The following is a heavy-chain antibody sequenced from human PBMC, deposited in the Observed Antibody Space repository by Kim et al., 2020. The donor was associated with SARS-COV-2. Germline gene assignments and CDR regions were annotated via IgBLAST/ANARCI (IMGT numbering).Heavy chain of an antibody. Sequence: DSVKGRFTISRDNAKNSLYLQMNSLRAEDTAVYYCARDYNWNWRLWGMDVWGQGTTVTVSS. D-gene: IGHD1-7*01. V-gene: IGHV3-21*01. J-gene: IGHJ6*02. CDR3: ARDYNWNWRLWGMDV.